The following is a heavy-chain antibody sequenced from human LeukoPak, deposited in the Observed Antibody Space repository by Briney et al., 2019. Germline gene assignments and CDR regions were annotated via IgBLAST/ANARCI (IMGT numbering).Heavy chain of an antibody. CDR1: GGSISSSNYY. J-gene: IGHJ4*02. Sequence: PSETLSLTCTVSGGSISSSNYYWGWIRQPPGKGLEWIGSIYYSGSTYYNPSLKSRVTISVDTSKNQFSLKLSSVTAADTAVYYCARNHDSSSWYYFDYWGQGTLVTVSS. V-gene: IGHV4-39*07. CDR3: ARNHDSSSWYYFDY. CDR2: IYYSGST. D-gene: IGHD6-13*01.